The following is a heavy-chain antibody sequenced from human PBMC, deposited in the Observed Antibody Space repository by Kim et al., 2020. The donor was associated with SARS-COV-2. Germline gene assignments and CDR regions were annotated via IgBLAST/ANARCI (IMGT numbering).Heavy chain of an antibody. Sequence: SETLSLTCTVSGGSISSYYWSWIRQPPGKGLEWIGYIYYSGSTNYNPSLKSRVTISVDTSKNQFSLKLSSVTAADTAVYYWARVDLRQGSQDYWGQGTLVTVSS. D-gene: IGHD6-13*01. CDR2: IYYSGST. CDR1: GGSISSYY. V-gene: IGHV4-59*13. CDR3: ARVDLRQGSQDY. J-gene: IGHJ4*02.